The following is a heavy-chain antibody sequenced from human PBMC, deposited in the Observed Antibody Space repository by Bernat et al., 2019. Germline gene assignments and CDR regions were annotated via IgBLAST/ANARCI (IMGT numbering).Heavy chain of an antibody. CDR3: ARERGDVAIV. D-gene: IGHD2-21*02. CDR1: GYTFTDYY. J-gene: IGHJ4*02. Sequence: QVQLVQSGAEVKKPAASVKVSCKASGYTFTDYYIHWVRQAPGQGLEWMGWINPHSGATNYAQKFQDRVTMTRDTSISTAYMELSRLRSDDAAVYYCARERGDVAIVWGQGTLVTVSS. V-gene: IGHV1-2*02. CDR2: INPHSGAT.